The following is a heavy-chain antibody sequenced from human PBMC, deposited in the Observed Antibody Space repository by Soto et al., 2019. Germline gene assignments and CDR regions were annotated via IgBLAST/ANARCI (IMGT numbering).Heavy chain of an antibody. CDR3: ARVFSYGGNSGYLQH. V-gene: IGHV1-2*02. J-gene: IGHJ1*01. CDR1: GYTFTNYY. Sequence: GASVKVSCKASGYTFTNYYVHWVRQAPGQGLEWMGWINPNSGGTNYAQKFQGSVTMTRDTSISTAYMELSSLRSDDTAVYYCARVFSYGGNSGYLQHWGQGTLVTVSS. CDR2: INPNSGGT. D-gene: IGHD4-17*01.